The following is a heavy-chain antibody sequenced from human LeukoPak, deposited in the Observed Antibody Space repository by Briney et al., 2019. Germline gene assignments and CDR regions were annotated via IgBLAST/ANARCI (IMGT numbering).Heavy chain of an antibody. CDR1: GYTFTDYY. CDR2: ISPNRGVT. CDR3: ARNYGGNSKYSDY. Sequence: ASVKVSCKASGYTFTDYYMHWVRQAPGQGLEWMGWISPNRGVTNYAQKFQGRVTMTRDTSISTAYMELSSLTSDDTAVYYCARNYGGNSKYSDYWGQGTLVSVSS. D-gene: IGHD4-23*01. V-gene: IGHV1-2*02. J-gene: IGHJ4*02.